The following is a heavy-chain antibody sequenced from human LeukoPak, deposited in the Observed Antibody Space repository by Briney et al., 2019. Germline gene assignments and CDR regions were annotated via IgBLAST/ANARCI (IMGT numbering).Heavy chain of an antibody. D-gene: IGHD4-17*01. J-gene: IGHJ4*02. Sequence: GGSQRLSCAASGFTFSSYATSWVRHAPGKGVEWVSAIGGSGSRRYHADSVKGTFTISRDNSRNTLYLQMNSLRGEDTAVYYCARAYADSGDYEAYWGEGALVTVSS. V-gene: IGHV3-23*01. CDR3: ARAYADSGDYEAY. CDR2: IGGSGSRR. CDR1: GFTFSSYA.